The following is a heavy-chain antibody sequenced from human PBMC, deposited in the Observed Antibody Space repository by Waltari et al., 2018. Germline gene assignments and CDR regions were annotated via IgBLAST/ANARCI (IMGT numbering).Heavy chain of an antibody. Sequence: QVQLQQSGPGLVKPSQTLSLPCAISGDSVPSNRVIWNWIRQSPSSGLEWLGRTYYRSKWYNDSALSVKSRISIYADTSKNQISLQLSSVTPEDTAVYYCSRGGSGINAGRFDLWGQGILVTVSS. CDR1: GDSVPSNRVI. V-gene: IGHV6-1*01. D-gene: IGHD3-10*01. J-gene: IGHJ4*02. CDR2: TYYRSKWYN. CDR3: SRGGSGINAGRFDL.